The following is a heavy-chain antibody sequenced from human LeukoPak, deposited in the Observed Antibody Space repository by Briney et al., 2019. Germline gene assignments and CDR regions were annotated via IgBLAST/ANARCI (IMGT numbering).Heavy chain of an antibody. V-gene: IGHV4-39*01. J-gene: IGHJ4*02. CDR2: IYYSGST. D-gene: IGHD1-7*01. Sequence: SETLSLTCTVSGGSISSSSYYWGWIRQPPGKGLEWIGSIYYSGSTYYNPSLKSRVTISVDTSKNQFSLKLSSVTAADTAVYYCARSQRLELPFDYWGQGTLVTVSS. CDR3: ARSQRLELPFDY. CDR1: GGSISSSSYY.